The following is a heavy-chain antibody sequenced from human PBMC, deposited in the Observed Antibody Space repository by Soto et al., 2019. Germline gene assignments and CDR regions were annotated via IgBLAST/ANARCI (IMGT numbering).Heavy chain of an antibody. CDR2: ISGSGGST. D-gene: IGHD2-15*01. Sequence: GGSLRLSCAASGFTFSSYAMSWVRQAPGKGLEWVSAISGSGGSTYYADSVKGRFTISRDNSKNTLYLQMNSLRAEDTAVYYCAKDMYGGNHPPSYYYGMDVWGQGTTVTVSS. CDR3: AKDMYGGNHPPSYYYGMDV. V-gene: IGHV3-23*01. CDR1: GFTFSSYA. J-gene: IGHJ6*02.